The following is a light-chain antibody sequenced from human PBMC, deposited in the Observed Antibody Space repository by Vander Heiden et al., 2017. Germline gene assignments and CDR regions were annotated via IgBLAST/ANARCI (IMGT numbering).Light chain of an antibody. CDR2: DAS. CDR1: QDISNY. CDR3: QQYDNLPLT. Sequence: QLPLCPSSLSASVGDRVTISCQASQDISNYLNWYQQKPGKAPKLLIYDASNLETGVPSRFSGSGSGTDFTFTISSLQPEDIATYYCQQYDNLPLTFGGGTKVEIK. V-gene: IGKV1-33*01. J-gene: IGKJ4*01.